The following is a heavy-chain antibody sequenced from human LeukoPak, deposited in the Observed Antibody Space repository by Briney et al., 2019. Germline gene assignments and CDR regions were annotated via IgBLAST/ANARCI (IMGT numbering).Heavy chain of an antibody. CDR2: INRDSTRT. Sequence: PGGSLRLSCAGSGFNFRDFSLHWVRQSPGKGLDWVGLINRDSTRTFYGDSVKGRFIISRDNSENSLYLQMSSLRTEDTALYSRIKEKRGSRFTAFDSWGQGTLVTVSS. CDR3: IKEKRGSRFTAFDS. CDR1: GFNFRDFS. J-gene: IGHJ4*02. V-gene: IGHV3-43*01. D-gene: IGHD2-15*01.